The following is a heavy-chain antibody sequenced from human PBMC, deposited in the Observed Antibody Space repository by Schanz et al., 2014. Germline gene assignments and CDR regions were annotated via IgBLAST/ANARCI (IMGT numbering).Heavy chain of an antibody. D-gene: IGHD3-3*01. V-gene: IGHV3-48*01. Sequence: EVQLAESGGGLIQPGGSLRLSCAASGFGFSSYSMNWVRQAPGKGLEWVSYVSRSTPDIYYADSVKGRFTMSRDNAKNSVFLQMNSLRAEDTAVYYCVRDSFFAFDYWGQGTLXTVSS. CDR3: VRDSFFAFDY. CDR1: GFGFSSYS. CDR2: VSRSTPDI. J-gene: IGHJ4*02.